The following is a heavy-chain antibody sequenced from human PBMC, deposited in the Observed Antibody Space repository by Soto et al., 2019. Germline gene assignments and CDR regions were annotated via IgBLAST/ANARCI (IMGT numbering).Heavy chain of an antibody. CDR1: GGSLTSVDQY. Sequence: SGTLSLTCTVTGGSLTSVDQYWTWIRHRPGEGVEGVGDINHMGSLYYNPSLKRRVSMSADTSKNQLSLNLSSVTAADTAVYYCARELPQRQGRNMDVWGQGTTVTVSS. CDR2: INHMGSL. CDR3: ARELPQRQGRNMDV. D-gene: IGHD1-1*01. V-gene: IGHV4-31*03. J-gene: IGHJ6*02.